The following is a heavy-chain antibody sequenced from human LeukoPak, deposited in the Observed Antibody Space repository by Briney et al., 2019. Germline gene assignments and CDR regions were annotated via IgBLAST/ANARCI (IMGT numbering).Heavy chain of an antibody. Sequence: TGGSLRLSCAASGFTFSSYAMHWDRQAPGKGLEWVAVISYDGSNKYYADSVKGRFTISRDNSKNTLYLQMNSLRAEDTAVYYCARDRKYYDSSGYLDYWGQGTLVTVSS. CDR2: ISYDGSNK. J-gene: IGHJ4*02. CDR1: GFTFSSYA. V-gene: IGHV3-30*04. D-gene: IGHD3-22*01. CDR3: ARDRKYYDSSGYLDY.